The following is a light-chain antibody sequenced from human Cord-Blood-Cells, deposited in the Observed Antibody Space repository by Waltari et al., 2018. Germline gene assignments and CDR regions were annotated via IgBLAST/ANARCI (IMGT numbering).Light chain of an antibody. CDR3: QSYDSSLSWV. CDR2: GNS. Sequence: QSVLPQPPSVSGAPGQRVTISCTGSSSTTGAGYDVPWYQQLPGTAPKLLIYGNSNRPSGVPDRFSGSKSGTSASLAITGLQAEDEADYYCQSYDSSLSWVFGGGTKLTVL. V-gene: IGLV1-40*01. CDR1: SSTTGAGYD. J-gene: IGLJ2*01.